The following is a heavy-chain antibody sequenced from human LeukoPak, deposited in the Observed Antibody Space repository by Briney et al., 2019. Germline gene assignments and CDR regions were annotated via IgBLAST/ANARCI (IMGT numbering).Heavy chain of an antibody. J-gene: IGHJ4*02. V-gene: IGHV3-30*02. CDR2: IRYDGSNK. CDR3: AKDVRYSSSWYGSYDY. CDR1: GFTFSSYG. D-gene: IGHD6-13*01. Sequence: GGSLRLSCAASGFTFSSYGMHWVRQAPGKGLEWVAFIRYDGSNKYYADSVKGRFTISRDNSKNTLYLQMNSLRAEDTAVYYCAKDVRYSSSWYGSYDYWGQGTLVTVSS.